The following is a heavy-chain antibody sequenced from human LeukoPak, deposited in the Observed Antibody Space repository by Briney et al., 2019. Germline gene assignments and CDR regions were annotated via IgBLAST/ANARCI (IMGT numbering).Heavy chain of an antibody. V-gene: IGHV1-8*01. D-gene: IGHD1-14*01. Sequence: ASVKVSCKASGYTFTSYGINWVRQATGQGLEWMGWMNPNSGNTGYAQKFQGRVTMTRDTSISTAYMELRSLTSDDTAFYYCSRSEYTNPYFDFWGQGTLVTVSS. CDR1: GYTFTSYG. CDR2: MNPNSGNT. J-gene: IGHJ4*02. CDR3: SRSEYTNPYFDF.